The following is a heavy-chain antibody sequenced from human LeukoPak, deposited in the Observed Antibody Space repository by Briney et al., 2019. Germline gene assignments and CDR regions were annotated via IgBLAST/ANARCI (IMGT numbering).Heavy chain of an antibody. CDR2: INQDGSVK. V-gene: IGHV3-7*01. CDR3: TRDFVF. Sequence: GGSLRLSCAASGFAFSTYWMDWVRQAPGKGLEWVGNINQDGSVKHYVDSVRGRFTISRDNARNSVYLQMSALRVEDTAVYHCTRDFVFWGQGSLVTASS. D-gene: IGHD3-3*01. CDR1: GFAFSTYW. J-gene: IGHJ4*02.